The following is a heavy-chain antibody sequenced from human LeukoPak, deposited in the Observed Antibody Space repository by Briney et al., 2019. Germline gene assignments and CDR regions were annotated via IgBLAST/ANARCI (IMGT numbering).Heavy chain of an antibody. D-gene: IGHD6-6*01. CDR3: AREPPIYYSSSSRHFDY. Sequence: SETLSLTCTVSGGSISSGSYYWSWIRQPAGKGLEWIGRIYTSGSTNYNPSLKSRVTISVDTSKNQFSLKLSSVTAADTAVYYCAREPPIYYSSSSRHFDYWGQGTLVTVSS. CDR2: IYTSGST. J-gene: IGHJ4*02. CDR1: GGSISSGSYY. V-gene: IGHV4-61*02.